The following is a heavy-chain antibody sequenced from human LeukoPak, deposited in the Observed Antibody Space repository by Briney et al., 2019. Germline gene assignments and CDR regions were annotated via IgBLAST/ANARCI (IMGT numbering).Heavy chain of an antibody. J-gene: IGHJ4*02. V-gene: IGHV3-23*01. Sequence: PGGSLRLSCAASGFTFSSYAMSWVRQAPGKGLEWVSAISGSGGSTYYADSVKGRFTISRDNSENTLYLQMNSLRAEDTAVYYCAKGSDSSGLYPFDYWGQGTLVTVSS. CDR2: ISGSGGST. D-gene: IGHD3-22*01. CDR1: GFTFSSYA. CDR3: AKGSDSSGLYPFDY.